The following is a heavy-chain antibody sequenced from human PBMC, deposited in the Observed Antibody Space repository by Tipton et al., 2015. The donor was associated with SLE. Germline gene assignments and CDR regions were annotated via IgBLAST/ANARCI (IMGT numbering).Heavy chain of an antibody. J-gene: IGHJ4*02. CDR3: GRLSY. V-gene: IGHV3-33*01. CDR2: IWYDGSTK. Sequence: RSLRLSCAASGFTFSNYAMHWVRQAPGKGLEWVAVIWYDGSTKYYSDSVKGRFTISRDNSKNTMYLQMNSLRAEDTAVYFCGRLSYWGQGNLVTVSS. CDR1: GFTFSNYA.